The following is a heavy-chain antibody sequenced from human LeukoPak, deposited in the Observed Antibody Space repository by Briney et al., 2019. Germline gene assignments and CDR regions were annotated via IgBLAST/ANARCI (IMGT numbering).Heavy chain of an antibody. CDR2: IWYDGSNR. Sequence: GGSLRLSCAASGFTFRSYGMHWVRQAPGKGLEWVAVIWYDGSNRYYADSLKGRFTISRDNSKNTLYLQMNSLTADDTAVYYCARDPLGVLSYFDYWGQGTLVTVSS. J-gene: IGHJ4*02. CDR3: ARDPLGVLSYFDY. CDR1: GFTFRSYG. V-gene: IGHV3-33*08. D-gene: IGHD3-16*01.